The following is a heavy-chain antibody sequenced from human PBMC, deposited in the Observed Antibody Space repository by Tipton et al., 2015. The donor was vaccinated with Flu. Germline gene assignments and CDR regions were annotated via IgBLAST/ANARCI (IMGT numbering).Heavy chain of an antibody. CDR3: AKDQCSGGSCYRSLDY. V-gene: IGHV3-64*01. CDR1: GFTFSNYA. CDR2: ISDEGGIT. J-gene: IGHJ4*02. Sequence: SLRLSCAASGFTFSNYAMHWVRQAPGKGLEYVSAISDEGGITHFANSVKGRFTISRDNSKNTLYLQMGGLRAEDMAVYYCAKDQCSGGSCYRSLDYWGQGALVTVSS. D-gene: IGHD2-15*01.